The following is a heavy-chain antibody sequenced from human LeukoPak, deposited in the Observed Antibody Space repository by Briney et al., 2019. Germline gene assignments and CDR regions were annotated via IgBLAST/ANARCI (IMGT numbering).Heavy chain of an antibody. CDR3: ARSVMTGSTTRAFDM. J-gene: IGHJ3*02. CDR1: GFTFTGYS. D-gene: IGHD2/OR15-2a*01. V-gene: IGHV3-21*01. CDR2: ISSSSSHI. Sequence: SGGSLRLSCAASGFTFTGYSMNWVRQAPGKGLEWVSSISSSSSHIFYADSVKGRFTISRDNARNALDLQMNSLRAEDAAVYYCARSVMTGSTTRAFDMWGQGTMVTVSS.